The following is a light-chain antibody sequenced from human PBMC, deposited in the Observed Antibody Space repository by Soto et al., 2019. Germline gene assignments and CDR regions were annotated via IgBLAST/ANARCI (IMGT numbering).Light chain of an antibody. CDR2: GAS. J-gene: IGKJ1*01. Sequence: VVTQSPATLSVFPGETTTLSCRASQSVSSDLAWYQHRPGQAPRLLIYGASTRATGIPARFRGSGSGIEFWLTISSLQSEDFATYSCQQYNTWHPTMAFGRGTTVEIK. V-gene: IGKV3-15*01. CDR3: QQYNTWHPTMA. CDR1: QSVSSD.